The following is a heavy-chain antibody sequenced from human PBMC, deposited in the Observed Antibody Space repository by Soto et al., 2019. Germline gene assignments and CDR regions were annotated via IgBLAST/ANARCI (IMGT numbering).Heavy chain of an antibody. CDR3: AKGVSQYTPLALFDY. D-gene: IGHD5-18*01. Sequence: SLRLSCAASGFTFSTYAMSWVRQAPGKGLEWVSTISGSDGRTYSTDSVKGRFTISRDNSRNTAYLQMNSLRVEDTAVYYCAKGVSQYTPLALFDYWGRGTLVTVSS. V-gene: IGHV3-23*01. CDR1: GFTFSTYA. J-gene: IGHJ4*02. CDR2: ISGSDGRT.